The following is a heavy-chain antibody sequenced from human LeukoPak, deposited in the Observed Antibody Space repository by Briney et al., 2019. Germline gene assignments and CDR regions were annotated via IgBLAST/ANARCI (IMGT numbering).Heavy chain of an antibody. CDR3: ARGRGSSWYFDY. V-gene: IGHV5-51*01. Sequence: GESLKISCKGPGYSFTSYWIGWVRQMPGKGLEWMGFIYPGDSHTRYTPSFQGQVTISADKSITTPCLQCSRLKASDTAMYYCARGRGSSWYFDYWGQGTLVTVSS. CDR2: IYPGDSHT. D-gene: IGHD6-13*01. J-gene: IGHJ4*02. CDR1: GYSFTSYW.